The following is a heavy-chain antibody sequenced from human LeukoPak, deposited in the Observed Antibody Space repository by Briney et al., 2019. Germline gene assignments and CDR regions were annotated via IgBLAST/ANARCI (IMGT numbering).Heavy chain of an antibody. D-gene: IGHD4-17*01. V-gene: IGHV3-23*01. CDR2: ISGSGGST. Sequence: GGSLRLSCAASGFTFSSYAMSWVRQAPGKGLEWVSAISGSGGSTYYADSVKGRFTISRDNSKNTLYLQMNSLRAEDTAVYYCAKDLHLAVTSLTLDYWGQGTLVTVSS. CDR1: GFTFSSYA. CDR3: AKDLHLAVTSLTLDY. J-gene: IGHJ4*02.